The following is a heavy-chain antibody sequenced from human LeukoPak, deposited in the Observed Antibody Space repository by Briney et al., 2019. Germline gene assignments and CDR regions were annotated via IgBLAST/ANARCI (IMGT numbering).Heavy chain of an antibody. CDR2: ISVSGDTT. CDR3: AKDFSRGYNYGYGNFAY. V-gene: IGHV3-23*01. CDR1: GFTFSNYA. D-gene: IGHD5-18*01. Sequence: GGSLRLSCAASGFTFSNYAMSWVRQAPGKGLEWVSAISVSGDTTVYANSVKGRFTISRDNSKNTLHLQMNSLRAEDTAVYYCAKDFSRGYNYGYGNFAYWGQGTLVTVSS. J-gene: IGHJ4*02.